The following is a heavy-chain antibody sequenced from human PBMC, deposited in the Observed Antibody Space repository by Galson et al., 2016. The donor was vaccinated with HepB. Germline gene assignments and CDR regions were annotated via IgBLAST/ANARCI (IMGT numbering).Heavy chain of an antibody. V-gene: IGHV4-4*07. CDR3: ARLHCSSISWHWLDP. J-gene: IGHJ5*02. Sequence: ETLSLTCAVSGGSVSSYYWSWIRQSAGKGLEWIGRFYSGGSPYYNPSLKSRVTMSIDTSKNQLSLKLRSVTAADTAVYYCARLHCSSISWHWLDPWGQGTLVTVSS. D-gene: IGHD2-2*01. CDR1: GGSVSSYY. CDR2: FYSGGSP.